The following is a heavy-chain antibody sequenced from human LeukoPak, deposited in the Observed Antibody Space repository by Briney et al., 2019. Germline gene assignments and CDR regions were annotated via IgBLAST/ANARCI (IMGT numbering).Heavy chain of an antibody. CDR1: GFTFSGSA. J-gene: IGHJ4*02. CDR2: IRSKANSYAT. Sequence: PGGSLRLSCAASGFTFSGSAMHWVRQASGKGLEWVGRIRSKANSYATAYAASVKGRFTISRDDSKNTAYLQMNSLKTEDTAVYYCTRHGPDYDYVWGSYLNYWGQGTLVTVSP. CDR3: TRHGPDYDYVWGSYLNY. V-gene: IGHV3-73*01. D-gene: IGHD3-16*02.